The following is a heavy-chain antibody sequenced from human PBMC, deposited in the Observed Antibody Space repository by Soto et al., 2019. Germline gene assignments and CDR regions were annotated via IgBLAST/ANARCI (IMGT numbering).Heavy chain of an antibody. CDR1: GCSFISGTYD. D-gene: IGHD3-22*01. J-gene: IGHJ5*02. CDR2: ISYSGST. V-gene: IGHV4-31*03. Sequence: TLSLSSTVSGCSFISGTYDWSWSRQRPGQGLEWIGYISYSGSTYYNPSLKSRLTIPADTSKNQFALKLSSVTAADTAVYYCARLNIINMIVMVLDPWGQGTLVTVSS. CDR3: ARLNIINMIVMVLDP.